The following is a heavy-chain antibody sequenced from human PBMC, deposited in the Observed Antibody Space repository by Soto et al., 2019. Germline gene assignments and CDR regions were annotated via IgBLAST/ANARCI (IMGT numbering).Heavy chain of an antibody. CDR1: GYTFNNHY. CDR3: ANRISSDMDV. Sequence: QVQLVQSGAEVKEPGASVKVSCKASGYTFNNHYIHWVRQAPGQGPVRMGRIHPRYGDTAFAQRYRVRVTLTRDTSSTTVYMKLTSLKSADTAVYYSANRISSDMDVWGQGTKVTVSS. J-gene: IGHJ6*02. CDR2: IHPRYGDT. D-gene: IGHD2-15*01. V-gene: IGHV1-46*02.